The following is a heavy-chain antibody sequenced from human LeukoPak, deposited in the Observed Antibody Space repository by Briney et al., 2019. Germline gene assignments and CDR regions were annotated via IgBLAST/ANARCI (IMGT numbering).Heavy chain of an antibody. Sequence: SETLSLTCIVSGLAIRSNYWSWIRHPPGKGLEWIGYIFYTGSTNYNPSLKSRVTISVDTSKNQFSLKLSSVTAADTAVYYCASGYGDYWGQGTLVTVSS. D-gene: IGHD5-12*01. CDR1: GLAIRSNY. V-gene: IGHV4-59*01. J-gene: IGHJ4*02. CDR3: ASGYGDY. CDR2: IFYTGST.